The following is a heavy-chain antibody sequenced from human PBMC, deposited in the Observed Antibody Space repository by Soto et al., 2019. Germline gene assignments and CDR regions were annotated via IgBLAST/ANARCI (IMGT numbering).Heavy chain of an antibody. J-gene: IGHJ3*02. D-gene: IGHD1-7*01. Sequence: PGGSLRLSCAASVFTFSSYSMTWVRQAPGKGLQWVSVISGSGGTIYYADSVKGRFSISRDNSKNTFYLQMDSLRAEDTAVYYCARKGNYGQPSPGAFDIWGQGTMVTVSS. V-gene: IGHV3-23*01. CDR3: ARKGNYGQPSPGAFDI. CDR1: VFTFSSYS. CDR2: ISGSGGTI.